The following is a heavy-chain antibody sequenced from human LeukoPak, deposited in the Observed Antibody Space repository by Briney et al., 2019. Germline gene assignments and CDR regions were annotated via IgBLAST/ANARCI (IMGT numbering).Heavy chain of an antibody. CDR2: IYHSGST. D-gene: IGHD4-17*01. V-gene: IGHV4-30-2*01. CDR3: ARGYYGDYRFAFDI. J-gene: IGHJ3*02. Sequence: SWIRQPPGKGLEWIGYIYHSGSTYYNPSLKSRVTISVDRSKSQFSLKLSSVTAADTAVYYCARGYYGDYRFAFDIWGQGTMVTVSS.